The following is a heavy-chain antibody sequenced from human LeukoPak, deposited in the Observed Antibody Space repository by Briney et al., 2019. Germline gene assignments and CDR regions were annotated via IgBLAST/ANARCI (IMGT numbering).Heavy chain of an antibody. V-gene: IGHV4-34*01. D-gene: IGHD2-2*01. CDR2: INHSGST. CDR3: ARLPAIPAAFDY. CDR1: GGSFSGYY. Sequence: SETLSLTCAVYGGSFSGYYWSWIRQPPGKGLEWTGEINHSGSTNYNPSLKSRVTISVDTSKNQFSLKLSSVTAADTAVYYCARLPAIPAAFDYWGQGTLVTVSS. J-gene: IGHJ4*02.